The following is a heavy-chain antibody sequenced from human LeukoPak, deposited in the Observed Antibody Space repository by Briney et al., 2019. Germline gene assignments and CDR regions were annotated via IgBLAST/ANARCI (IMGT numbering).Heavy chain of an antibody. CDR2: ISSSSSYI. Sequence: ELVSSISSSSSYIYYADSVKGRFTISRDNAKNSLYLQMNSLRAEDTAVYYCARYSSSWYDYWGQGTLVTVSS. J-gene: IGHJ4*02. CDR3: ARYSSSWYDY. D-gene: IGHD6-13*01. V-gene: IGHV3-21*01.